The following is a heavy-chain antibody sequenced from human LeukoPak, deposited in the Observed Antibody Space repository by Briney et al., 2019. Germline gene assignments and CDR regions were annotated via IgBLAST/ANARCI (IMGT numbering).Heavy chain of an antibody. Sequence: ASVKVSCKASGYTFTGYYMHWVRQAPGQGLEGMGWINPNSGGTNYAQKFQGRVTMTRDTSISTAYMELSRLRSDDTAVYYCASHSRELVSGFDYWGRGTLVTVSS. D-gene: IGHD6-13*01. CDR2: INPNSGGT. J-gene: IGHJ4*02. CDR3: ASHSRELVSGFDY. CDR1: GYTFTGYY. V-gene: IGHV1-2*02.